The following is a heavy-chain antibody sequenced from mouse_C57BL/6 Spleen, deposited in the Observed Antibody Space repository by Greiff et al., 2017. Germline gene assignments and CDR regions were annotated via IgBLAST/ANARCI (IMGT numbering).Heavy chain of an antibody. CDR1: GFTFSDYG. D-gene: IGHD1-1*01. CDR2: ISSGSSTI. V-gene: IGHV5-17*01. Sequence: EVHLVESGGGLVKPGGSLKLSCAASGFTFSDYGMHWVRQAPEKGLDWVAYISSGSSTIYYADTVTGRITISRDNAKNTLFLQMTSLGSEDTAMYYCARDLFITGMGYWGQGTSVTVSS. CDR3: ARDLFITGMGY. J-gene: IGHJ4*01.